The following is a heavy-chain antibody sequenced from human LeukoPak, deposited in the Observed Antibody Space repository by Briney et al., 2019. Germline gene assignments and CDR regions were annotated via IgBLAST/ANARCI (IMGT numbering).Heavy chain of an antibody. CDR1: GFTFSSYA. D-gene: IGHD5-18*01. V-gene: IGHV3-23*01. CDR3: TKDRLTGYSFGYSYFDY. CDR2: ISGSGGRT. Sequence: PGGSLRLSCAASGFTFSSYAMSWVRQAPGKGLEWVSSISGSGGRTYYADSVKGRFTISRDNSKNTLYLQMNSLRAEDTAVYYCTKDRLTGYSFGYSYFDYWGQGTLVTVSS. J-gene: IGHJ4*02.